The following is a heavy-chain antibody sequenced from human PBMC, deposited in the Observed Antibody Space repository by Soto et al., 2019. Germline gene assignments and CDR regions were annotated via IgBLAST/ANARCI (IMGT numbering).Heavy chain of an antibody. D-gene: IGHD5-12*01. J-gene: IGHJ6*03. CDR3: ARYSGYDPYYYYYYMDV. CDR1: GFTFSDYY. CDR2: ISNSGSTI. V-gene: IGHV3-11*01. Sequence: PGGSLRLSCAASGFTFSDYYMSWIRQAPGKGLEWVSYISNSGSTIYYADSVKGRFTISRDNAKNSLYLQMNSLRAEDTAVYYCARYSGYDPYYYYYYMDVWGKGTTVTVSS.